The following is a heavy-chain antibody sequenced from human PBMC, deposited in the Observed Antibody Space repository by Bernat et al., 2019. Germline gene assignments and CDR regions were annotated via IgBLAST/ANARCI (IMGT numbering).Heavy chain of an antibody. CDR3: AIEPPHYDFWIGSDY. CDR2: ISGGGENT. CDR1: GFTFSNYG. Sequence: EVQLVESGGGSVEPGGSLRLSCAASGFTFSNYGMIWVRQAPGKGPEWVSTISGGGENTHYEDSVKGRFTISRDDSKNTLFLHMNSLRAEDKALYYCAIEPPHYDFWIGSDYWGQGTLVTVSS. V-gene: IGHV3-23*04. J-gene: IGHJ4*02. D-gene: IGHD3-3*01.